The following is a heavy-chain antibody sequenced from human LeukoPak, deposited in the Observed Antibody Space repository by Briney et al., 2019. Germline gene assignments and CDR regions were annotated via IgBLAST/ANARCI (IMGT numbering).Heavy chain of an antibody. CDR2: ISGSGGST. D-gene: IGHD6-13*01. CDR3: AKDSSSWYKVYYFDY. V-gene: IGHV3-23*01. CDR1: GFTFSNYA. Sequence: QTGGSLRLSCAASGFTFSNYAMTWVRQAPGKGLEWLSTISGSGGSTYYADSVKGRFTISRDNSKNTLYLQMNSLRAEDTAVYYCAKDSSSWYKVYYFDYWGQGTLVTVSS. J-gene: IGHJ4*02.